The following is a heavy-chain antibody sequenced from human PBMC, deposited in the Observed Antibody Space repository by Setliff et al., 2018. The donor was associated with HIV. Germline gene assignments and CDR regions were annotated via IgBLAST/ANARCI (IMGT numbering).Heavy chain of an antibody. V-gene: IGHV3-48*03. D-gene: IGHD6-19*01. CDR3: ARLSAVTTIDY. CDR2: ISGSGSAM. J-gene: IGHJ4*02. CDR1: GFTFSSYE. Sequence: GGSLRLSCAASGFTFSSYEMNWVRQAPGKGLEWVSYISGSGSAMYYADSVEGRFTISRDNAKNSLYLQMNSLRAEDTAVYHCARLSAVTTIDYWGQGTLVTVSS.